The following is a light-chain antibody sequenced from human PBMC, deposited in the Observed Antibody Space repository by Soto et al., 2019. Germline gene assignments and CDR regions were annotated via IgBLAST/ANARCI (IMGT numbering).Light chain of an antibody. V-gene: IGLV2-14*01. CDR1: SSDGGAYNY. J-gene: IGLJ1*01. CDR2: AVS. Sequence: QSALTQPASVSGSPGQSITISCTGTSSDGGAYNYVSWYQQHPGKAPKLMIYAVSNRPSGVSNRFSGSKSGNTASLTISGLQAEDEADYYCSSYTSSSTLDVFGTGTKLTVL. CDR3: SSYTSSSTLDV.